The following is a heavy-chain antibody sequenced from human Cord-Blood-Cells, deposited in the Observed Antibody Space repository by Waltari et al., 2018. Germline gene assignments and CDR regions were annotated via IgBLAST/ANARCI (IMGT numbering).Heavy chain of an antibody. CDR3: ARAVVVPAAMGGNWFDP. D-gene: IGHD2-2*01. CDR1: GGSFSGYY. J-gene: IGHJ5*02. V-gene: IGHV4-34*01. CDR2: INHSGST. Sequence: QVQLQQWGAGLLKPSETLSLTCAVYGGSFSGYYWSWIRQPPGKGLEWIGEINHSGSTNYNPSFKSRVTISVDTSKNQFSLKLSSVTAADTAVYYCARAVVVPAAMGGNWFDPWGQGTLVTVSS.